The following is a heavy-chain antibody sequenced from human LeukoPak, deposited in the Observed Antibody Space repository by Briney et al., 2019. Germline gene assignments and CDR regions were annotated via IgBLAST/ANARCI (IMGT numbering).Heavy chain of an antibody. V-gene: IGHV5-10-1*01. CDR1: GYIFTSYW. CDR3: ARQAIKSSLGWFDP. J-gene: IGHJ5*02. CDR2: IDPRGSYT. Sequence: GESLKISCKGSGYIFTSYWITWVRQMPGKGLEWMGRIDPRGSYTNYSPSFQGHVSISVDESISTAYLHWSSLQASDTAMYYCARQAIKSSLGWFDPWGQGTLVTVSS.